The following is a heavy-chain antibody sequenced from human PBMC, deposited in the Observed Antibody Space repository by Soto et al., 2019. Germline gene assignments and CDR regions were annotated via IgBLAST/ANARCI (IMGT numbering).Heavy chain of an antibody. D-gene: IGHD3-3*01. CDR1: GYTFTSYD. CDR2: MNPNSGNT. V-gene: IGHV1-8*01. CDR3: ARPRSGSYYYGMDV. J-gene: IGHJ6*02. Sequence: QVQLVQSGAEVKKPGASVKVSCKASGYTFTSYDINWVRQATGQGLEWMGWMNPNSGNTGYAQKFQGRVTMTRNTSIITDYMELSSLRSEDTAVYSCARPRSGSYYYGMDVWGQGTAVTVSS.